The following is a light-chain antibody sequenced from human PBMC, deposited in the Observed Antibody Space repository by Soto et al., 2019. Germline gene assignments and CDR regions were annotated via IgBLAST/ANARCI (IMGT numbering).Light chain of an antibody. J-gene: IGKJ4*01. V-gene: IGKV3-11*01. CDR2: DAS. CDR1: QSVSTY. Sequence: EIVLTQSPATLSLSPGERATLSCRASQSVSTYLAWYQQKPGQAPRLLIYDASNRATGIPARFSGSGSGTGFTLTVSTLAPEDFAVYYCQQRSNWPLTFGGGTKLEIK. CDR3: QQRSNWPLT.